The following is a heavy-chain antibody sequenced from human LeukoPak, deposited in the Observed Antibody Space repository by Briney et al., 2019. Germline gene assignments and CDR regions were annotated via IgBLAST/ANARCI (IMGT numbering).Heavy chain of an antibody. CDR3: ARGPSPYYYYYYMDV. V-gene: IGHV1-18*01. CDR2: ISAYNGNT. CDR1: GYTFTNYG. J-gene: IGHJ6*03. Sequence: ASVKVSCKASGYTFTNYGVSWVRQAPGQGLEWMGWISAYNGNTNYAQKPQGRVAMTTDTSTSTAYMELRSLRSDDTAVYYCARGPSPYYYYYYMDVWGKGTTVTVSS.